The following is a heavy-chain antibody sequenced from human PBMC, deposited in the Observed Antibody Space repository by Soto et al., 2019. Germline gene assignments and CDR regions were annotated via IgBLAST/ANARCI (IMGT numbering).Heavy chain of an antibody. CDR2: INSDASRA. J-gene: IGHJ4*02. D-gene: IGHD3-16*02. CDR1: GFTFSSYW. V-gene: IGHV3-74*01. Sequence: GGSLRLSCAASGFTFSSYWMHWARQAPGKGMVWVSRINSDASRANYADSVKGRFTISRDNAKNTLYLQMNSLRADDTFVYYCAKALGELSPESYDYWGQGTLVTVSS. CDR3: AKALGELSPESYDY.